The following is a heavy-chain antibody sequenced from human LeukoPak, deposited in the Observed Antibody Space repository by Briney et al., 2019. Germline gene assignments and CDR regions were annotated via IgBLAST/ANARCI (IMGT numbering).Heavy chain of an antibody. CDR3: AGTPGVGYCSSTSCYEGDAFDI. D-gene: IGHD2-2*01. Sequence: SETLSLTCTVSGGSISGSSCYWGWIRQPPGKGLEWIGSIYYSGSTYYNPSLKSRVTISVDTSKNQFSLKLSSVTAADTAVYYCAGTPGVGYCSSTSCYEGDAFDIWGQGTMVTVSS. CDR2: IYYSGST. CDR1: GGSISGSSCY. J-gene: IGHJ3*02. V-gene: IGHV4-39*07.